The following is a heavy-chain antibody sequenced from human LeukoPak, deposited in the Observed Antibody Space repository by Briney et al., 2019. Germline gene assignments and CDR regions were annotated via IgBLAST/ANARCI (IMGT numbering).Heavy chain of an antibody. J-gene: IGHJ4*02. CDR1: GGSISSSSYY. V-gene: IGHV4-39*01. CDR3: ARLRPGIAVVFDY. CDR2: IYYSGST. D-gene: IGHD6-19*01. Sequence: SETLSLTCTVSGGSISSSSYYWGWIRQPPGKGLEWIGSIYYSGSTYYNPSLKSRVTISVDTSKNQFSLKLSSVTAADTAVYYCARLRPGIAVVFDYWGQGTLVTVSS.